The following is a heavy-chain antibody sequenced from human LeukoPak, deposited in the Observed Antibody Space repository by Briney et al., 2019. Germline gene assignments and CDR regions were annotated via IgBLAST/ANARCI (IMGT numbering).Heavy chain of an antibody. Sequence: SQTLSLTCAVSGGSISSGGYSWSWIRQPPGKGLEWIGYIYHSGSTYYNPSLKSRVTISVARSKNQFSLKLSSVTAADTAVYYCARGNGSGYYPGIIDYWGQGTLVTVSS. J-gene: IGHJ4*02. V-gene: IGHV4-30-2*01. D-gene: IGHD3-22*01. CDR1: GGSISSGGYS. CDR2: IYHSGST. CDR3: ARGNGSGYYPGIIDY.